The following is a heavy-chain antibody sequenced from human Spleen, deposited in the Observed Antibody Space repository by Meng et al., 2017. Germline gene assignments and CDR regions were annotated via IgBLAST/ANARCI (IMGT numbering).Heavy chain of an antibody. CDR2: MTYSGST. J-gene: IGHJ6*02. V-gene: IGHV4-39*06. D-gene: IGHD2-2*01. Sequence: SETLSLTCTVPGDSISIIDFVWAWIRQPPGKGLEWIGHMTYSGSTYYNPSLKSRVTISVDTSKNQFTLNLRSVTAADTAIYYCASDTSSRFYYHGMDVWGQGATVTVSS. CDR3: ASDTSSRFYYHGMDV. CDR1: GDSISIIDFV.